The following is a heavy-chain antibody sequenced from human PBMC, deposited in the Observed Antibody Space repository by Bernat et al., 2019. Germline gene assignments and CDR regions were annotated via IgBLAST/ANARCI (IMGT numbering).Heavy chain of an antibody. Sequence: EVQLVESGGGLVQPGGSLRLSCAASGFTFSNYWMHWVRQVPGKGLVWVSRINSDGSTTNYADSVKGRFTISRDNAKNTLFVQMNSLRADDTAVYYCAREGRDGYNYDYWGQGTLFTVSS. D-gene: IGHD5-24*01. V-gene: IGHV3-74*01. CDR3: AREGRDGYNYDY. CDR1: GFTFSNYW. CDR2: INSDGSTT. J-gene: IGHJ4*02.